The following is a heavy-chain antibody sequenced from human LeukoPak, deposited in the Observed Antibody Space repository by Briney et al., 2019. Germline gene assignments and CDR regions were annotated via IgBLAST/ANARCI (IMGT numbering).Heavy chain of an antibody. V-gene: IGHV3-23*01. CDR3: AKDGYYSGGNCYSANDAFDI. D-gene: IGHD2-15*01. CDR2: ISGSGGST. J-gene: IGHJ3*02. CDR1: GFTFGSYG. Sequence: GGSLRLSCAASGFTFGSYGMSWVRQAPGKGLEWVSAISGSGGSTYYADSVKGRFTISRDNSKNTLYLQMNSLRAEDTATYYCAKDGYYSGGNCYSANDAFDIWGQGTMVTVSS.